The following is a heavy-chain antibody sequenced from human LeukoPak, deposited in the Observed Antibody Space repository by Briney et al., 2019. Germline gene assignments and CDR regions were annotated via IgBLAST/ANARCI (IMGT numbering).Heavy chain of an antibody. CDR3: ARDLQGGNYDFWSGYRYYYYYYMDV. CDR2: ISSSGSTI. CDR1: GFTFSDYY. Sequence: PGGSLRLSCAASGFTFSDYYMSWIRQAPGKGLEWGAYISSSGSTIYYPASVKGRFTISRDNAKNSLYLQMNSLRAEDTAVYYCARDLQGGNYDFWSGYRYYYYYYMDVWGKGTTVTVSS. J-gene: IGHJ6*03. V-gene: IGHV3-11*01. D-gene: IGHD3-3*01.